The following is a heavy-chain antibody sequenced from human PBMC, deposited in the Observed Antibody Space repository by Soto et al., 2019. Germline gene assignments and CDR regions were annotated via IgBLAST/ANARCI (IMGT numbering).Heavy chain of an antibody. Sequence: PSETLSLTCTVSGGSISNYYWSWIRQPPGKGLEWIGYIYYSGSTYYNPSLKSRVTISVDTSKNQFSLKLSSVTAADTAVYYCARGARDYFDYWGQGTLVTVSS. CDR2: IYYSGST. CDR3: ARGARDYFDY. V-gene: IGHV4-59*12. CDR1: GGSISNYY. J-gene: IGHJ4*02.